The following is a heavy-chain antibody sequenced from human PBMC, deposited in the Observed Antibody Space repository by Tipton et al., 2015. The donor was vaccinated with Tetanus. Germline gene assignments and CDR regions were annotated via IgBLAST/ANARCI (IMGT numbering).Heavy chain of an antibody. J-gene: IGHJ1*01. CDR2: IHQTGTT. Sequence: TLSLTCVVYGGSFNGYYWNWIRQSPGKGLEWIGEIHQTGTTNYNPSLKSRVSISLDMSKNQFSLRLTSVTPADTAMYYCARGPLRFFDHWGQGTLVTVSS. CDR1: GGSFNGYY. V-gene: IGHV4-34*01. CDR3: ARGPLRFFDH.